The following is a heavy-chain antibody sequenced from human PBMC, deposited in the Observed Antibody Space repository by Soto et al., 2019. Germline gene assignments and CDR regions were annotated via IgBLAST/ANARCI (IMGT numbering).Heavy chain of an antibody. Sequence: SETLSPTCTVSGGSISSSSYYWGWIRPPPGEGLEWIGSSYYSGSTYYNPTLNSRITISVDTAKNQFSLKLSSVTAADTDVYYCACIIVPTDELYYYYYYMDVWGKGTTVTVSS. J-gene: IGHJ6*03. CDR1: GGSISSSSYY. V-gene: IGHV4-39*01. CDR3: ACIIVPTDELYYYYYYMDV. CDR2: SYYSGST. D-gene: IGHD2-2*01.